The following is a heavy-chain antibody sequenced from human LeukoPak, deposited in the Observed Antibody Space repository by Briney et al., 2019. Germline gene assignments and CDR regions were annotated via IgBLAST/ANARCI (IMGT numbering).Heavy chain of an antibody. CDR1: GGSISSYY. D-gene: IGHD3-10*01. CDR2: IYYSGST. J-gene: IGHJ4*02. Sequence: SETLSLTCTVSGGSISSYYWSWIRQPPGKGLEWIGYIYYSGSTNYNPSLKSRVTISVDTSKNQFSLKLCSVTAADTAVYYCARDYGSGSQPFDYWGQGTLVTVSS. CDR3: ARDYGSGSQPFDY. V-gene: IGHV4-59*01.